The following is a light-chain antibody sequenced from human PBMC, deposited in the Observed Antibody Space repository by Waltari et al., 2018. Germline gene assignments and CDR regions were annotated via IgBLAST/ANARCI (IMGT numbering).Light chain of an antibody. CDR3: CSYAGSSTWV. V-gene: IGLV2-23*02. Sequence: QSALTQPASVSGSPGQSITISCTGTSRYVGGYNYVSWYQQHPGKAPKLMIYDVSKRPSGVSNRFSGSKSGNTASLTISGLQAEDEADYYCCSYAGSSTWVFGGGTKLTVL. CDR1: SRYVGGYNY. J-gene: IGLJ3*02. CDR2: DVS.